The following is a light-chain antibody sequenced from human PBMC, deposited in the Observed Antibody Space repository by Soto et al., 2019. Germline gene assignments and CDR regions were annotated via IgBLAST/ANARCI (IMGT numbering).Light chain of an antibody. V-gene: IGKV1-12*01. J-gene: IGKJ4*02. CDR1: QGISSW. CDR2: AAS. Sequence: DIQMTQSPSSVSASVGDRFTITCRASQGISSWVVWYQQKPGKAPNLLIYAASSLQSGVPSRFSGSGSGTEFTLTISSLPPEDFATYYCQQDDTFPLTFGGGTKVEIK. CDR3: QQDDTFPLT.